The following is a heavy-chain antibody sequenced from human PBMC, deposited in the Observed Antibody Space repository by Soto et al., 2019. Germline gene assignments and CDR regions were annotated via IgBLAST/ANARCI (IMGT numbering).Heavy chain of an antibody. V-gene: IGHV1-8*01. CDR2: MNPNSGNT. D-gene: IGHD1-26*01. Sequence: QVQLVQSGAEVKKPGASVKVSCKASGYTFTSYDINWVRQATGQGLEWMGWMNPNSGNTGYAQKFQGRVTMTRNTSISTAYMELSSLRSEDTAVYYCARGTALSYSSTYYYYMDVWGKGTTVTVSS. J-gene: IGHJ6*03. CDR3: ARGTALSYSSTYYYYMDV. CDR1: GYTFTSYD.